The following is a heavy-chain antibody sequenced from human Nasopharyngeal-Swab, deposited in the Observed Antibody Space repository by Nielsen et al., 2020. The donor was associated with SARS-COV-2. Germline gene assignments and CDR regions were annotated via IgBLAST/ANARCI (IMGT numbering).Heavy chain of an antibody. CDR2: ISSSSTI. CDR3: ARGGYYDNWFDP. Sequence: GGALRLSCAASGFTVRSYSMNWVRQAPGKGLEWVSYISSSSTIYYADSVKGRFTISRDNAKNSLYLQMNSLRDEDTAVYYCARGGYYDNWFDPWGQGTLVTVSS. CDR1: GFTVRSYS. D-gene: IGHD3-22*01. V-gene: IGHV3-48*02. J-gene: IGHJ5*02.